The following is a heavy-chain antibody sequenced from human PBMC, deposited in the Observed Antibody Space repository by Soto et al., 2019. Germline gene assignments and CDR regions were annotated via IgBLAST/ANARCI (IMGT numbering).Heavy chain of an antibody. CDR1: EYNFTNYW. V-gene: IGHV5-51*01. Sequence: GESLKISCKASEYNFTNYWIGWVRHLPGKGLECMGIIYPADSDARYSPSFQGHVTISADKSISTAYLQWSSLKASDTAMYYCARHGSGYGYFDYWGQGTLVTVSS. J-gene: IGHJ4*02. CDR2: IYPADSDA. D-gene: IGHD5-12*01. CDR3: ARHGSGYGYFDY.